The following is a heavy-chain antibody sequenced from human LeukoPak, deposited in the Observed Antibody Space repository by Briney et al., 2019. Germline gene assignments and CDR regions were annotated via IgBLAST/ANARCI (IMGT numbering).Heavy chain of an antibody. Sequence: SETLSLTCTVSGGSLSSGDYYWSGIRLPPSEGLEWIGYTYYSGSTYYNPSLKSRITISVDTSKNQFSLNLRSVTAADTAVYYCARGVGSSWYGDWGQGTLVTVSS. V-gene: IGHV4-30-4*01. CDR2: TYYSGST. J-gene: IGHJ4*02. CDR3: ARGVGSSWYGD. CDR1: GGSLSSGDYY. D-gene: IGHD6-13*01.